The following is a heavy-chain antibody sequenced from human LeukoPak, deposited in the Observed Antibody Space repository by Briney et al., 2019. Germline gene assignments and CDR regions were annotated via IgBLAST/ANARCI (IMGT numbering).Heavy chain of an antibody. D-gene: IGHD2-2*01. J-gene: IGHJ1*01. CDR2: ITGSGTTI. CDR1: GFIFSNYW. CDR3: ARGYCSTTSCEYFQH. Sequence: GGSLRLSCAASGFIFSNYWMTWVRQAPGKGLEWVSYITGSGTTIYYTDSVKGRFTISRDNAKNTLYLQMNSLRAEDTAIYYCARGYCSTTSCEYFQHWGQGTLVTVSA. V-gene: IGHV3-48*04.